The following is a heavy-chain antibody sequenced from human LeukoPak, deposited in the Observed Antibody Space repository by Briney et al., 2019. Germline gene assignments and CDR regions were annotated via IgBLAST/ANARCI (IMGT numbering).Heavy chain of an antibody. D-gene: IGHD5-18*01. J-gene: IGHJ6*03. CDR2: IYHSGST. CDR3: ARIQLGDYYYYYMDV. Sequence: GSLRLSCAASGFTFSDYYMSWIRQAPGKGLEWIGSIYHSGSTYYNPSLKSRVTISVDTSKNQFSLKLSSVTAADTAVYYCARIQLGDYYYYYMDVWGKGTTVTISS. CDR1: GFTFSDYY. V-gene: IGHV4-38-2*01.